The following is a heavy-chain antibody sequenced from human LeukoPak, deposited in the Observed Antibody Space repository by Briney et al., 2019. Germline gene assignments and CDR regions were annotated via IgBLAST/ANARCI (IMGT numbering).Heavy chain of an antibody. CDR3: ARLAKCTSTCRGKYWFFDL. J-gene: IGHJ2*01. CDR1: GGSFSGYI. Sequence: SETLSPTCAVYGGSFSGYIWGWIRQAPGKGLEWIGEISHSGKSTHSPSLKSRVTTSVDTAKYQFSLQLTSVTAADTAVYYCARLAKCTSTCRGKYWFFDLWGRGTLVSVSS. CDR2: ISHSGKS. D-gene: IGHD2-8*01. V-gene: IGHV4-34*01.